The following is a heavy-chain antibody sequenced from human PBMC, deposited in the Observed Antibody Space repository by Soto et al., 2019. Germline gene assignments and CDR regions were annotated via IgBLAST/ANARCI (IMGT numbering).Heavy chain of an antibody. V-gene: IGHV3-11*04. D-gene: IGHD3-3*01. CDR2: ISSIGSTI. Sequence: GSLRLSCAASGFPFTDYYMSWIRPASGEGLDGVSYISSIGSTIYYADSVKGRFTISRENAKKSLYLQMDSLRAEDTAIYNWETYDFETPPSLRLDGWGRGTAVTI. CDR1: GFPFTDYY. CDR3: ETYDFETPPSLRLDG. J-gene: IGHJ6*02.